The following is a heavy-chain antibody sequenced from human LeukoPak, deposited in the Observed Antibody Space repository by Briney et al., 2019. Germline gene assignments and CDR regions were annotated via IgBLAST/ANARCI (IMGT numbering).Heavy chain of an antibody. CDR2: IWYDGSNK. Sequence: PGGSLRPSCAASGFTFSSYGMHWVRQAPGKGLEWVAVIWYDGSNKYYADSVKGRFTISRDNSKNTLYLQMNSLRAEDTAVYYCARGIWVQLWSLDYWGQGTLVTVSS. CDR1: GFTFSSYG. J-gene: IGHJ4*02. CDR3: ARGIWVQLWSLDY. D-gene: IGHD5-18*01. V-gene: IGHV3-33*01.